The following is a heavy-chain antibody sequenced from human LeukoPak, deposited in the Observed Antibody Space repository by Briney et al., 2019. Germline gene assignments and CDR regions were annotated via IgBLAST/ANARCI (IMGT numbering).Heavy chain of an antibody. V-gene: IGHV3-23*01. CDR1: GFTFSSYA. D-gene: IGHD3-9*01. CDR2: ISGSGGST. CDR3: AKEEYYDILTGYPSFDY. J-gene: IGHJ4*02. Sequence: GGSLRLSCAASGFTFSSYAMSWVRQAPAKGLEWVSVISGSGGSTYYADSVKGRFTISRDNSKNTLYLQMNSLRAEDTAVYYCAKEEYYDILTGYPSFDYWGQGTLVTVSS.